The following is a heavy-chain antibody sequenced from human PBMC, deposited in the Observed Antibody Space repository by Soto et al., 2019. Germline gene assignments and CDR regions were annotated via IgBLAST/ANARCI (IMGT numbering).Heavy chain of an antibody. V-gene: IGHV3-30*18. CDR3: AKEWGRGGRYGDYYYGMDV. J-gene: IGHJ6*02. CDR1: GFTFSSYG. Sequence: QVQLVESGGGVVQPGRSLRLSCAASGFTFSSYGMHWVRQAPGKGLEWVAVISYDGSNKYYADSVKGRFTISRDNSKNTLYLQMNSLRAEDTAVYYCAKEWGRGGRYGDYYYGMDVWGQGTTVTVSS. CDR2: ISYDGSNK. D-gene: IGHD6-19*01.